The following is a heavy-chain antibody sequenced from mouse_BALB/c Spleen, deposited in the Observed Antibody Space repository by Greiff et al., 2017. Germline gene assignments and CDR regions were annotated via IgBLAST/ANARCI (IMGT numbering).Heavy chain of an antibody. CDR1: GYAFTSYN. J-gene: IGHJ2*01. CDR3: ARDGYYGNPYYFDY. Sequence: VHVKQSGPELVKPGASVKVSCKASGYAFTSYNMYWVKQSHGKSLEWIGYIDPYNGGTSYNQKFKGKATLTVDKSSSTAYMHLNSLTSEDSAVYYCARDGYYGNPYYFDYWGQGTTLTVSS. D-gene: IGHD2-1*01. CDR2: IDPYNGGT. V-gene: IGHV1S135*01.